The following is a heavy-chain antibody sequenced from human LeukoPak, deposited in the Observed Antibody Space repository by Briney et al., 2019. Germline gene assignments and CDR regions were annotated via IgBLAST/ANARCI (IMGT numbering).Heavy chain of an antibody. J-gene: IGHJ3*02. CDR3: ARKDGDI. Sequence: SETLSLTCTVSGGSISSGTYYWSWIRQPAGKGLEWIGRISASGSTNYNPSLQSRVTISVDTSKNQFSLKVSSVTAADTAVYYCARKDGDIWGQGTMVTVSS. D-gene: IGHD5-24*01. V-gene: IGHV4-61*02. CDR1: GGSISSGTYY. CDR2: ISASGST.